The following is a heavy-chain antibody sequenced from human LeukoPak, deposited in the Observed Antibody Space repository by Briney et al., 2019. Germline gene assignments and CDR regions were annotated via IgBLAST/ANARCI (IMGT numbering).Heavy chain of an antibody. J-gene: IGHJ4*02. CDR1: GYTFINLG. D-gene: IGHD2-2*01. V-gene: IGHV1-18*01. CDR2: ISGNNDNP. CDR3: ARDGTSTDDY. Sequence: ASVRVSCKASGYTFINLGINWVRQAPGQGLEWMGWISGNNDNPNYGQKFQGRFTVTTDSSTSTAYMELRNLRFDDTAVYYCARDGTSTDDYWGQGTLVTVSS.